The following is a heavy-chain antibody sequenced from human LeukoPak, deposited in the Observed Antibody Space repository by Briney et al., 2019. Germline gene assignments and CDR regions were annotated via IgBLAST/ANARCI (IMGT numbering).Heavy chain of an antibody. CDR3: ARGEGVVNFDY. CDR2: LCISGTT. Sequence: PSQTLSLTCTVSGASISSGSYYWSWIRQPAGKGLEWIGRLCISGTTNYNPSLKSRVTISVDTSKNPFSLKLTSVTAADTDVYYCARGEGVVNFDYWGQGTLVTVSS. J-gene: IGHJ4*02. D-gene: IGHD2-21*01. CDR1: GASISSGSYY. V-gene: IGHV4-61*02.